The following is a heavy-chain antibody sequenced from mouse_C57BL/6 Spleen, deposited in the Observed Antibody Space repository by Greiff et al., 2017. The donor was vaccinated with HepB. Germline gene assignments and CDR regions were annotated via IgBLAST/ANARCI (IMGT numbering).Heavy chain of an antibody. D-gene: IGHD2-4*01. CDR1: GFTLSDYG. CDR3: ARWGDYDPWFAY. V-gene: IGHV5-17*01. CDR2: ISSGSSTI. J-gene: IGHJ3*01. Sequence: EVQLVESGGGLVKPGGSLKLSCAASGFTLSDYGMHWVRQAPEKGLEWVAYISSGSSTIYYADTVKGRFTISRDNAKNTLFLQMTSLRSEDTAMYYCARWGDYDPWFAYWGQGTLVTVSA.